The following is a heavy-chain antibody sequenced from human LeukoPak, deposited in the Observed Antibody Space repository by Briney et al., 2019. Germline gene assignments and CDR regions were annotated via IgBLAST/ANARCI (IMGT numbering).Heavy chain of an antibody. CDR2: ISSSSSYI. V-gene: IGHV3-21*01. CDR1: GFTFSSYS. D-gene: IGHD6-19*01. J-gene: IGHJ4*02. CDR3: ARHIAVAGMEGDYFDY. Sequence: GGSLRLSCAASGFTFSSYSMNWVRQAPGKGLEWVSSISSSSSYIYYADSVKGRFTISRDNAKNSLYLQMNSLRAEDTAVYYCARHIAVAGMEGDYFDYWGQGTLVTVSS.